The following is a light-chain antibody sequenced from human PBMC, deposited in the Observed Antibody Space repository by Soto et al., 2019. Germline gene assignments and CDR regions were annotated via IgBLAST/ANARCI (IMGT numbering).Light chain of an antibody. Sequence: QSALTQPASVSGSPGQSITISCTGTSSDVGSYNLVSWYQQHPGKAPKLMIYEGSNRPSGVSNRFSGSKSGNTASLPISGRQAEDEADYYCCPYAGSSTPVVFGGGTKLTVL. V-gene: IGLV2-23*01. CDR1: SSDVGSYNL. CDR2: EGS. J-gene: IGLJ2*01. CDR3: CPYAGSSTPVV.